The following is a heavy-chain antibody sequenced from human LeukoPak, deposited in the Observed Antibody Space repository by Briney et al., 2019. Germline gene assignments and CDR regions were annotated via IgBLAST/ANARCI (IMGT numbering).Heavy chain of an antibody. V-gene: IGHV1-18*04. D-gene: IGHD3-22*01. J-gene: IGHJ4*02. CDR2: INPHNGDT. Sequence: ASVKVPCKASGYIFSLYFITWVRQVPGQGLEWMGWINPHNGDTYYTESLQGRLTLTTSESTNTADMELTSLRSDDTAVYYCVRRGSSGYYPFEYLGQGTLVTVSS. CDR1: GYIFSLYF. CDR3: VRRGSSGYYPFEY.